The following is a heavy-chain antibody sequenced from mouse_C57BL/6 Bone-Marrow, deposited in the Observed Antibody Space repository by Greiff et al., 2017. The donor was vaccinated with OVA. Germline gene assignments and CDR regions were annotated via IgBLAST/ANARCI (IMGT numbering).Heavy chain of an antibody. CDR2: IDPNSGGT. D-gene: IGHD1-1*01. CDR1: GYTFTSYW. V-gene: IGHV1-72*01. Sequence: QVQLKQPGAELVKPGASVKLSCKASGYTFTSYWMHWVKQRPGRGLEWIGRIDPNSGGTKYNEKFKSKATLTVDKPSSTAYMQLSSLTSEDSAVYYCALIYYYGSSLFDYWGQGTTLTVSS. CDR3: ALIYYYGSSLFDY. J-gene: IGHJ2*01.